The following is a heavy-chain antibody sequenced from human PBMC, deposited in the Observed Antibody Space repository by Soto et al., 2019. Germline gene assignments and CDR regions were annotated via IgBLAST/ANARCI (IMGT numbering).Heavy chain of an antibody. CDR1: GFSFGSYA. V-gene: IGHV3-23*01. D-gene: IGHD1-1*01. J-gene: IGHJ6*02. CDR2: ISGSGGGT. CDR3: AKYRDVDPPKHVMDA. Sequence: VQLLESGGGLVQAGGSLRLSCAASGFSFGSYAMNWVRQGPEKGLEWVSTISGSGGGTYYADSLKGRFTISRDNSKNTLYLQMNSLRAADTALYLGAKYRDVDPPKHVMDAWGQGTTVTVFS.